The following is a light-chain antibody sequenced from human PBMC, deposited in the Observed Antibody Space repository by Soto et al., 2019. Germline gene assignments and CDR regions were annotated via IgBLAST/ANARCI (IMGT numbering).Light chain of an antibody. CDR3: QQYKNWPPIT. CDR2: GTS. V-gene: IGKV3-20*01. J-gene: IGKJ5*01. Sequence: EVVLTQSPGTLPLSPGERATLSCRTSQSISSTYLAWYQQKPGQAPRIIMSGTSRRATGIPDRFSGSGSGTDFTLTISRLEPEDFAVYYCQQYKNWPPITFGQGTRLEIK. CDR1: QSISSTY.